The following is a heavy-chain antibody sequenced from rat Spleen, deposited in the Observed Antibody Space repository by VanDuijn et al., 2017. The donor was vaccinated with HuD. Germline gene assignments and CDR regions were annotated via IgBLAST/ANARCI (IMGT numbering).Heavy chain of an antibody. J-gene: IGHJ2*01. CDR2: INTGGGNT. D-gene: IGHD1-8*01. Sequence: EVQLVESGGGLVQPGRSMKLSCAASGFTFSNYYMAWVRQAPTKGLEWVASINTGGGNTYYRDSVKGRFTISRDNAKSTLYLQMDSLRSEDTATYYCARHRYKRTVAAVDYWGQGVMVTVSS. CDR1: GFTFSNYY. V-gene: IGHV5-25*01. CDR3: ARHRYKRTVAAVDY.